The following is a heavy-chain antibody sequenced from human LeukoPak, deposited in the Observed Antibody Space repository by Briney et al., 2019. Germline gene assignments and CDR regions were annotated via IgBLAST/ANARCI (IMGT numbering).Heavy chain of an antibody. V-gene: IGHV3-74*01. D-gene: IGHD6-25*01. CDR3: ARSRNGSFDY. CDR1: GFTLSDSV. J-gene: IGHJ4*02. CDR2: ISPDGSNT. Sequence: GGSLRLSCAASGFTLSDSVTSWVRQAPGKGLEWVSRISPDGSNTSQADSMEGRFTISRDNSRNTLYLQTNNLRAEDTAVYYCARSRNGSFDYWGQGTLVTVSS.